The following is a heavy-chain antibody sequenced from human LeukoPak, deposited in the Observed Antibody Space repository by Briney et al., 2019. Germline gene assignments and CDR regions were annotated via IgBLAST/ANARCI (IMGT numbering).Heavy chain of an antibody. CDR1: GFTFSSYE. CDR2: ISSSGSTI. Sequence: GGSLRLSCAASGFTFSSYEMNWVRQAPGKGLEWVSYISSSGSTIYYADSVKGRFTISRDNAKNSLYLQMNSLRAEDTAVYYCARDFASGYFDYWGQGTLVTVSS. V-gene: IGHV3-48*03. CDR3: ARDFASGYFDY. J-gene: IGHJ4*02. D-gene: IGHD3-22*01.